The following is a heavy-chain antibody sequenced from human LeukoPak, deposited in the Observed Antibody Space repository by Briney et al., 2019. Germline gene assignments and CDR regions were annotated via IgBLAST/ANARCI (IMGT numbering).Heavy chain of an antibody. CDR2: ITGSDT. D-gene: IGHD2-15*01. Sequence: GGSLRLSCEASGFTFSSYAMNWVRQVPGKGLEWVSSITGSDTYFVDSVKGRFTISRDNSKNTLYLKLNSLRAEDTAVYYCAKGTEGYCSGTICYPFDYWGRGTLVTVSS. V-gene: IGHV3-23*01. J-gene: IGHJ4*02. CDR1: GFTFSSYA. CDR3: AKGTEGYCSGTICYPFDY.